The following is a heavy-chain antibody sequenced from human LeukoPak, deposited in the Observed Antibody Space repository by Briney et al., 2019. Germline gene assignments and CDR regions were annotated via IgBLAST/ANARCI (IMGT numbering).Heavy chain of an antibody. CDR1: GYTFTSYG. J-gene: IGHJ4*02. CDR2: IGAYNGDT. D-gene: IGHD1-26*01. Sequence: ASVKVSCKTYGYTFTSYGVSWVRQAPGQGLECMVYIGAYNGDTKYAQKFQGRVTMTTDTSTSTAYMELRSLRSDDTAVYYCARVSVGVNHLDSWGQGTLVTVSS. CDR3: ARVSVGVNHLDS. V-gene: IGHV1-18*01.